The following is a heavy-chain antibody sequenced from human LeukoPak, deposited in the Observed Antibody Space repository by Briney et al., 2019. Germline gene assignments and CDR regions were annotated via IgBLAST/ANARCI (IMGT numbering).Heavy chain of an antibody. CDR3: AKDVPRSGWAFDI. J-gene: IGHJ3*02. V-gene: IGHV3-23*01. D-gene: IGHD6-19*01. CDR2: ITGSGGST. Sequence: GGSLRLSCAASGFTLSSYAMSWVRQAPGKGLEWVSAITGSGGSTYYADSVKGRFTISRDNSKNTLYLQMHSLRAEDTALYYCAKDVPRSGWAFDIWGQGTMVTVSS. CDR1: GFTLSSYA.